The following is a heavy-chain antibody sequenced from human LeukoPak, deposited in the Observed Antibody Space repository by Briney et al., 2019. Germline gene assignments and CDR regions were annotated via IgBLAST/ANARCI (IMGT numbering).Heavy chain of an antibody. V-gene: IGHV3-23*01. D-gene: IGHD6-19*01. CDR1: GFTFSSYA. CDR2: ISGSGGST. Sequence: GGSLRLSCAASGFTFSSYAMSWVRLAPGKGLEWVSGISGSGGSTYYADSVKGRFTISRDNSKNTLYLQMNSLRAEDTAVYYCAKKRVAVAGTHYFDYWGQGTLVTVSS. J-gene: IGHJ4*02. CDR3: AKKRVAVAGTHYFDY.